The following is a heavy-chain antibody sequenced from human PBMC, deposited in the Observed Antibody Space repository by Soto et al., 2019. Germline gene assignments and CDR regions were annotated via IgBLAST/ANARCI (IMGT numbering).Heavy chain of an antibody. CDR1: GFTFSSYA. V-gene: IGHV3-23*01. CDR3: EKKYGDYVNWFDP. Sequence: GGSLRLSCAASGFTFSSYAMNWVRQAPGKGLEWVSAISGRGGSTYYADSVKGRFTISRDNSKNTLYLQMSSLRAEDTAVYYCEKKYGDYVNWFDPWGQGTLVTVSS. CDR2: ISGRGGST. J-gene: IGHJ5*02. D-gene: IGHD4-17*01.